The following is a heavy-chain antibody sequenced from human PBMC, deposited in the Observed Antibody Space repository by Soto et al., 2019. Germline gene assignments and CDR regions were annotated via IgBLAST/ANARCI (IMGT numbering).Heavy chain of an antibody. CDR3: ARLPSSSSWSDAFDI. CDR2: IYPGDSDT. CDR1: GYSFTIYW. J-gene: IGHJ3*02. V-gene: IGHV5-51*01. D-gene: IGHD6-13*01. Sequence: GESLKISCKGSGYSFTIYWIGWVRQMPGKGLEWMGIIYPGDSDTRYSPSFQGQVTISADKSISTAYLQRSSLKASDTAMYYCARLPSSSSWSDAFDIWGQGTMVTVSS.